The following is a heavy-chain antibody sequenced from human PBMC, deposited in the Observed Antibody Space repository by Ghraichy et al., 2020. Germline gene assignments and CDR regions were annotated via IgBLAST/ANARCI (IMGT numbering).Heavy chain of an antibody. CDR3: ARRRELWSAAEGDAFAL. CDR2: INPTGTT. Sequence: SETLSLTCAVYVGSFSGYYWSWIRQSPGKGLEWIGEINPTGTTNNSPSLKSRLTMLVDTSKNQFSLNLKSVTAADTAAYYCARRRELWSAAEGDAFALWGQGTMVTVSS. D-gene: IGHD3-10*01. V-gene: IGHV4-34*01. J-gene: IGHJ3*01. CDR1: VGSFSGYY.